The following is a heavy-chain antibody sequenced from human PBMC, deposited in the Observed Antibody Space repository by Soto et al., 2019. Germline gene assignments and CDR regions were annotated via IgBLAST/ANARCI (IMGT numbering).Heavy chain of an antibody. D-gene: IGHD2-2*01. CDR1: GFTFSSYS. CDR3: ARDQWACRSTGCFLDY. CDR2: ISSSSSYI. J-gene: IGHJ4*02. V-gene: IGHV3-21*01. Sequence: GGSLRLSCAASGFTFSSYSMNWVRQAPGKGLEWVSSISSSSSYIYYADSVKGRFTISRDNAKNSLYLQMNSLRAEDTAVYYCARDQWACRSTGCFLDYWGQGPRVPVSS.